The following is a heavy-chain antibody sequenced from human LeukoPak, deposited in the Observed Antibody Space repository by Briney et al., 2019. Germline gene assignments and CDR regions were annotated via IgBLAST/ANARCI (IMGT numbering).Heavy chain of an antibody. CDR3: ARNSTTVNHVYKFFDY. D-gene: IGHD4-17*01. J-gene: IGHJ4*02. V-gene: IGHV4-39*01. Sequence: TSETLSLTCTVSGDFITSGSGIFYWGWIRQSPVKGLEWIGSVFYSGSTSYNPSLKSRVTISVDTSKNQFSLKLSSVTAADTAVYYCARNSTTVNHVYKFFDYWGRGTLVTVSS. CDR2: VFYSGST. CDR1: GDFITSGSGIFY.